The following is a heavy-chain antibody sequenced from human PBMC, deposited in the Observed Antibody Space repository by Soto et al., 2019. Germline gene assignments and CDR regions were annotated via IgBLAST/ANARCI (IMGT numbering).Heavy chain of an antibody. D-gene: IGHD2-15*01. CDR3: ARGQRDVVVVAANGYYYYGMDV. V-gene: IGHV1-8*01. CDR1: GYTFPSYD. Sequence: ASVKVSCKASGYTFPSYDINWVRQATGQGIEWMGWMNPNSGNTGYAQKFQGRVTMTRNTSISTAYMELSSLRSEDTAVYYCARGQRDVVVVAANGYYYYGMDVWGQGTTVTVSS. CDR2: MNPNSGNT. J-gene: IGHJ6*02.